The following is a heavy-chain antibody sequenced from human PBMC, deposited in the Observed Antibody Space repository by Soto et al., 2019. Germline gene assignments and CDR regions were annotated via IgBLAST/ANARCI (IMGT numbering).Heavy chain of an antibody. Sequence: QVQLVESGGGVVQPGGSLRLSCATSGFSLSSYAMHWVRQAPGKGLEWVALMSYDETKKYYADSVKGRFTISRDTSKNTVFLQLNSMRVEDTAVYYCAKDRRDGDFMHILVVDFWGQGALVTVSS. J-gene: IGHJ4*02. CDR3: AKDRRDGDFMHILVVDF. CDR1: GFSLSSYA. D-gene: IGHD2-15*01. CDR2: MSYDETKK. V-gene: IGHV3-30*18.